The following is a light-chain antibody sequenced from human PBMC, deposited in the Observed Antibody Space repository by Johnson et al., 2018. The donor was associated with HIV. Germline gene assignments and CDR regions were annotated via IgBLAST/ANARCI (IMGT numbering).Light chain of an antibody. CDR3: ASWDDSLNGRYV. V-gene: IGLV1-44*01. CDR2: ANN. CDR1: SSNIGNNY. J-gene: IGLJ1*01. Sequence: QSVLTQPPSVSAAPGQKVTISCSGSSSNIGNNYVSWYQQLPGTAPKLLIYANNQRPSGVPDRFSGSKSGTSASLAISGLQSEDAANYFFASWDDSLNGRYVFGTWTKVTVL.